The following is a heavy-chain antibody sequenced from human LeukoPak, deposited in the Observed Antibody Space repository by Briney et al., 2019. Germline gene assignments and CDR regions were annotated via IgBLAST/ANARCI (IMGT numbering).Heavy chain of an antibody. CDR3: ARCKQQLLHNWFDP. CDR1: GGSISSYY. J-gene: IGHJ5*02. CDR2: ICYSGST. V-gene: IGHV4-59*01. D-gene: IGHD6-13*01. Sequence: SETLSLTCTVSGGSISSYYWSWIRQPPGKGLEWIGYICYSGSTNYNPSLKSRVTISVDTSKNQFSLKLSSVTAADTAVYYCARCKQQLLHNWFDPWGQGTLVTVSS.